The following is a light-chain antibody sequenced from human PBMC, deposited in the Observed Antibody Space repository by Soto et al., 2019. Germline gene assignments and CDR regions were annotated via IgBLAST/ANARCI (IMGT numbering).Light chain of an antibody. J-gene: IGKJ5*01. V-gene: IGKV1-39*01. Sequence: IQMTQSPSSLSASVGDRVTITCRAGQSIFSSLNWYQQRPGKAPTLLIYAASSLQSGVPSRFRGSGYGTDFALTITSLQSEDFASYYCQQSYNSTPITFGQGTRLE. CDR1: QSIFSS. CDR3: QQSYNSTPIT. CDR2: AAS.